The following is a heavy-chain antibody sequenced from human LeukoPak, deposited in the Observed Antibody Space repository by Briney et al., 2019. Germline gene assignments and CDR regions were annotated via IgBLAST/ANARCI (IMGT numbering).Heavy chain of an antibody. J-gene: IGHJ4*02. Sequence: GASVTVSCTASGYTFASYAMHWVRQAPGQRLEWMGWINAGNGNTKYSQKFQGRVTITRDTSASTAYMELSSLRSEDTAVYYCARDVGMIAAGLWGQGTLVTVSS. V-gene: IGHV1-3*01. D-gene: IGHD6-13*01. CDR1: GYTFASYA. CDR2: INAGNGNT. CDR3: ARDVGMIAAGL.